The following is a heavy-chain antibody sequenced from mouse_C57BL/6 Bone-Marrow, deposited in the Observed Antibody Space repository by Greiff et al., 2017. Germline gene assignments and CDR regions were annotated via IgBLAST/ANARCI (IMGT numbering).Heavy chain of an antibody. CDR1: GYAFTNYL. Sequence: VQLQQSGAELVRPGTSVKVSCKASGYAFTNYLMQWVKQRPGQGLEWIGVINPGSGGTNYNEKFKGKATLTADKSSSTAYMQLSSLTSEDAAVXFCARKDGRSPCYLDDWGQGTTVTVSS. J-gene: IGHJ2*01. V-gene: IGHV1-54*01. CDR2: INPGSGGT. D-gene: IGHD1-1*01. CDR3: ARKDGRSPCYLDD.